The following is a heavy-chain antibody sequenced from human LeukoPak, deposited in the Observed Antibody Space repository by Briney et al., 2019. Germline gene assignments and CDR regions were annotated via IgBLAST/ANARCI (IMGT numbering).Heavy chain of an antibody. V-gene: IGHV4-4*07. D-gene: IGHD2-2*01. CDR3: AREAPVVPLFLLDV. CDR1: GGSISSYY. J-gene: IGHJ6*04. CDR2: IYTSGST. Sequence: SETLSLTCTVSGGSISSYYWCWIRPPAGKGLEWIWRIYTSGSTNYNPSLKSRVTMSVDTSKNQFSLKLSSVTAADTAVYYCAREAPVVPLFLLDVWGKGTTVTVSS.